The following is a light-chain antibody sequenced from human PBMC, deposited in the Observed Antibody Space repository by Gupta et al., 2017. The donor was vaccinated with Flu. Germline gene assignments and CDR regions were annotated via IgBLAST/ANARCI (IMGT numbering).Light chain of an antibody. CDR2: KDN. CDR1: ALAD. J-gene: IGLJ2*01. CDR3: QSSDNRGTYVI. V-gene: IGLV3-25*03. Sequence: SSDLTQPPSVSVSPGQTARLTCSGDALADGQAPTMVVRKDNQRPSGIPERFSGSSSGTKFTLTISGVQAEDEADYYCQSSDNRGTYVIFGGGTKLTVL.